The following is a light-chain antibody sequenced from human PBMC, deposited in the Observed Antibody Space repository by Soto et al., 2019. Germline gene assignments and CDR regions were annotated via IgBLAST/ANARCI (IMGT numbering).Light chain of an antibody. CDR2: QVS. CDR3: TQSTHWPCT. J-gene: IGKJ3*01. CDR1: QSLVYSDGNIY. V-gene: IGKV2-30*01. Sequence: DAVLTQSPLSLPVSLGQPAAISCRSSQSLVYSDGNIYLNWFQQRPGQSPRRLIYQVSKRDSGVXDXXGGSWSGTVFILKSSRVEAEDAEVYYCTQSTHWPCTVGPGTNGEI.